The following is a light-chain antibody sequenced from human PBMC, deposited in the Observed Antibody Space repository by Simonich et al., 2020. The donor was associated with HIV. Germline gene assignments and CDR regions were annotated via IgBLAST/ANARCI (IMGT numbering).Light chain of an antibody. Sequence: DIVMTQSPATLSVSPGEKATISCRASQSVSSNLAWYQQKPGQAPRLLIYGASTRATGIPARFSGSGSDTEFILTISSMQSEDFAVYFCQQYKDLILTFGGGTKVDIK. V-gene: IGKV3-15*01. CDR3: QQYKDLILT. CDR2: GAS. CDR1: QSVSSN. J-gene: IGKJ4*01.